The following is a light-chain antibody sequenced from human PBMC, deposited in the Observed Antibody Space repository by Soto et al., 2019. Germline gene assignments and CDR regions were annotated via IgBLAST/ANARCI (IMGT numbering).Light chain of an antibody. CDR2: DAS. CDR3: QLYYSYPRT. V-gene: IGKV1-5*01. Sequence: DIHMTQSPSSLSVSLGDRVTITCRTSQNINAWLAWYQQRPGQAPKLLIYDASTVQSGVPSRFSGSGSGTDFTLTISSLHPEDSATYYCQLYYSYPRTFGQGTKVDIK. J-gene: IGKJ1*01. CDR1: QNINAW.